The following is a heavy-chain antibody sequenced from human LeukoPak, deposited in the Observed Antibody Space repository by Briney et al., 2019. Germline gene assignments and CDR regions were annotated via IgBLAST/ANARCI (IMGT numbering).Heavy chain of an antibody. CDR2: ISSSSSNI. D-gene: IGHD6-19*01. Sequence: GGSLTLSCAASGFTFSSYSMNWVRQAPGEGLEWVSYISSSSSNIYYADSVKGRFTISRDNAKNSLYLQMNSLRAEDTAVYYCARDSLEQWLVKYNWFDPWGQGTLVTVSS. CDR3: ARDSLEQWLVKYNWFDP. V-gene: IGHV3-48*01. CDR1: GFTFSSYS. J-gene: IGHJ5*02.